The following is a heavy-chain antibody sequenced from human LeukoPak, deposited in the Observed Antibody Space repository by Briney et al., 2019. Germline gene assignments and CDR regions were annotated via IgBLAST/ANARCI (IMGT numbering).Heavy chain of an antibody. V-gene: IGHV3-30*14. CDR1: GFTFSSYA. CDR3: ARGSTNLGLVIDY. CDR2: ISYDGSNK. Sequence: PGRSLRLSCAASGFTFSSYAMHWVRQAPGKGLEWVAVISYDGSNKYYADSVKGRFTISRDNSKNTLYLQMNSLRAEDTAVYYCARGSTNLGLVIDYWGQGTLVTVSS. D-gene: IGHD3/OR15-3a*01. J-gene: IGHJ4*02.